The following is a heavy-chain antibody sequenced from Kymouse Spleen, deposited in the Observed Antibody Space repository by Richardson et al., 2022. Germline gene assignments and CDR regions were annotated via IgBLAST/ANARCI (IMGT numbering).Heavy chain of an antibody. J-gene: IGHJ6*02. Sequence: QVQLVESGGGVVQPGRSLRLSCAASGFTFSSYGMHWVRQAPGKGLEWVAVIWYDGSNKYYADSVKGRFTISRDNSKNTLYLQMNSLRAEDTAVYYCARDAVLIRYFDWLLGDYYYGMDVWGQGTTVTVSS. V-gene: IGHV3-33*01. CDR3: ARDAVLIRYFDWLLGDYYYGMDV. D-gene: IGHD3-9*01. CDR1: GFTFSSYG. CDR2: IWYDGSNK.